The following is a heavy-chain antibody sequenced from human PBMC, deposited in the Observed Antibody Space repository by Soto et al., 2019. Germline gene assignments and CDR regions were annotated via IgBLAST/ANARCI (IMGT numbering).Heavy chain of an antibody. CDR2: MNPNSGNT. CDR3: ASLYGDYGNYYYYYGMDV. D-gene: IGHD4-17*01. J-gene: IGHJ6*02. V-gene: IGHV1-8*01. Sequence: GASVKVSCKASGYTFTSYDINWVRQATGQGLEWMGWMNPNSGNTGYAQKFQGRVTMTRNTSISTVYMELSSLRSEDTAVYYCASLYGDYGNYYYYYGMDVWGQGTTVTVSS. CDR1: GYTFTSYD.